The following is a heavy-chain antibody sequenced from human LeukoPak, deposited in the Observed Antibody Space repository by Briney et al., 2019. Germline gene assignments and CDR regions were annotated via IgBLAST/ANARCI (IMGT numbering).Heavy chain of an antibody. CDR1: GGSFSGYY. Sequence: SETLSLTCAVYGGSFSGYYWSWIRQPPGKGLEWIGEINHSGSTNYNPSLKSRVTISVDTSKNQFSLKLSSVTAADTAVYYCAKEGSSIGGYVLDYWGQGTLVTVSS. J-gene: IGHJ4*02. CDR2: INHSGST. D-gene: IGHD1-26*01. CDR3: AKEGSSIGGYVLDY. V-gene: IGHV4-34*01.